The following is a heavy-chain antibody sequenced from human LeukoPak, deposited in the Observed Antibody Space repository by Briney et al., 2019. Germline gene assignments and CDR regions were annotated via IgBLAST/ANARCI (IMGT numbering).Heavy chain of an antibody. J-gene: IGHJ3*02. Sequence: PSETLFLTCTVSGGSISSYYWSWLRQPSGKGLEWIGRIYTSGSTNYNPSLKSRVTMSVDTSKNQFSLKLSSVTAADTAVYYCARAGVFPPSYAFDIWGQGTMVTVSS. D-gene: IGHD2-21*01. CDR2: IYTSGST. CDR1: GGSISSYY. V-gene: IGHV4-4*07. CDR3: ARAGVFPPSYAFDI.